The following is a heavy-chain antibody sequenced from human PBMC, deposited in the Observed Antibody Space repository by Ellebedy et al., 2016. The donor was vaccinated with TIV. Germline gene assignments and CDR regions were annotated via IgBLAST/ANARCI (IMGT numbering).Heavy chain of an antibody. V-gene: IGHV3-30*02. CDR3: AKEGGTGYSKNFDY. J-gene: IGHJ4*02. D-gene: IGHD3/OR15-3a*01. Sequence: GESLKISCAASGFTFSSYGMHWVRQAPGKGLEWVAFIRYDGSNKYYADSVKGRFTISRDNSKNTLYLQMNSLRAEDTAVYYCAKEGGTGYSKNFDYWGQGTLVTVSS. CDR2: IRYDGSNK. CDR1: GFTFSSYG.